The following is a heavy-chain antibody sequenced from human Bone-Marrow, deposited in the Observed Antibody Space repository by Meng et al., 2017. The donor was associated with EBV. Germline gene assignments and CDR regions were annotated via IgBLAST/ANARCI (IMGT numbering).Heavy chain of an antibody. J-gene: IGHJ4*02. D-gene: IGHD3-3*01. CDR2: MNPNSGNT. Sequence: APLVRSGAEVGXXXXXVQXSXXXLGXTFTSYDINWVRQATGQGLEWMGWMNPNSGNTGYAQKFQGRVTMTRNTSISTAYMELSSLRSEDTAVYYCARGKKTYYDFWSGYPSFDYWGQGTLVTVSS. CDR1: GXTFTSYD. V-gene: IGHV1-8*01. CDR3: ARGKKTYYDFWSGYPSFDY.